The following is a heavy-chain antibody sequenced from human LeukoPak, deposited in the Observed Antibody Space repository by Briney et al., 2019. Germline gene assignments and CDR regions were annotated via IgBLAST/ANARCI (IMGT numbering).Heavy chain of an antibody. CDR3: ARFDTGLDY. Sequence: GGSLRLSCAAPGVTFSSYGMHWVRQAPGKGVEGVADIWYDGSNKYYADSVKGRFTISRDNSKNTLYLQMNSLRAEDTAVYYCARFDTGLDYWGQGTLVTVSS. V-gene: IGHV3-33*01. CDR1: GVTFSSYG. D-gene: IGHD2-8*02. CDR2: IWYDGSNK. J-gene: IGHJ4*02.